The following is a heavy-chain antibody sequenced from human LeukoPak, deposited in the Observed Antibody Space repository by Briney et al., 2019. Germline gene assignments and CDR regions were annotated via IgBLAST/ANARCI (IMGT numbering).Heavy chain of an antibody. D-gene: IGHD5-24*01. CDR3: ARERWLQSFDY. V-gene: IGHV4-4*07. CDR2: IYISGST. J-gene: IGHJ4*02. Sequence: PSETLSLTCTVSGGSISSYYWSWIWQPAGKGLEWIGRIYISGSTTYNPSLKSRVTMSVDTSKNKFSLKLSSVTAADTAVYYCARERWLQSFDYWGQGTLVTVSS. CDR1: GGSISSYY.